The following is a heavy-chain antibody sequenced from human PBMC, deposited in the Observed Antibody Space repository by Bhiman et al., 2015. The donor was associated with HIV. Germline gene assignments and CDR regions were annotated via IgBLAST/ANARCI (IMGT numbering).Heavy chain of an antibody. D-gene: IGHD3-3*01. V-gene: IGHV3-48*01. CDR1: GFTFSIYS. CDR2: ISSTGNSI. CDR3: ARGWSGAFDI. J-gene: IGHJ3*02. Sequence: EVQLVESGGGLVQPGGSLRLSCEASGFTFSIYSMNWVRQAPGKGLEWVSYISSTGNSIYYGDSVKGRFTISRDNAQNSLFLQVNSLRAEDSAVYYCARGWSGAFDIWGQGTMVTVSS.